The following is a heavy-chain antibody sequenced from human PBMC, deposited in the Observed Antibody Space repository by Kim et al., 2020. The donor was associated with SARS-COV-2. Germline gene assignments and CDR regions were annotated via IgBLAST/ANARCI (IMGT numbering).Heavy chain of an antibody. CDR3: ARRATPDYYYYVDV. Sequence: GESLKISCRGSGYTFTTHWIGWVRQMPGKGLEWVGSIFPADSDTKYSPSFQGQVTISADKSINTAYLQWGSLKASDSAMYFCARRATPDYYYYVDVWGKGTAVTVSS. CDR2: IFPADSDT. CDR1: GYTFTTHW. D-gene: IGHD2-15*01. V-gene: IGHV5-51*01. J-gene: IGHJ6*03.